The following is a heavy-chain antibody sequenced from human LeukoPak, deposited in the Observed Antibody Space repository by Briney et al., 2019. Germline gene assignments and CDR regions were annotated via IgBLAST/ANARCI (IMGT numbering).Heavy chain of an antibody. CDR2: ISGSGGST. V-gene: IGHV3-23*01. CDR3: AKVGCSGGSCYEGGAFDI. CDR1: GFTFSSYA. J-gene: IGHJ3*02. D-gene: IGHD2-15*01. Sequence: PGGSLRLSCAASGFTFSSYAMSWVRQAPGKGLEWVSAISGSGGSTYYADSVKGRFTISRDNSKNTLYLQMNSLRAEDTAVYYCAKVGCSGGSCYEGGAFDIWGQGTMVTVSS.